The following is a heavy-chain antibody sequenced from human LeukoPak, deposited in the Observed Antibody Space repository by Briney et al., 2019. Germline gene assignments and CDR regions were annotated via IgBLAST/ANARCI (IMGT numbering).Heavy chain of an antibody. J-gene: IGHJ6*02. D-gene: IGHD3-10*01. Sequence: ASVKVSCKASGGTFSSYAISWVRQAPGQGLEWMGGIIPIFGTANYAQKFQGRVTITADESTSTAYMELSSLRSEDTAVYYRARVYYYGSGSYSIYYHGMDVWGQGTTVTVSS. CDR3: ARVYYYGSGSYSIYYHGMDV. CDR2: IIPIFGTA. V-gene: IGHV1-69*13. CDR1: GGTFSSYA.